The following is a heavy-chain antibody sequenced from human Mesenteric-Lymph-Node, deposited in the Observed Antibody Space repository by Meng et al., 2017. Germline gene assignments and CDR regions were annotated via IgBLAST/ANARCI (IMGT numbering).Heavy chain of an antibody. Sequence: VQSGAEVKKPGSSVKVSCKASGGPFSSYAISWVRQAPGQGLEWMGWINTNTGNPTYAQGFTGRFVFSLDTSVSTAYLQISSLKAEDTAVYYCARDLSYYGSGSFDPWGQGTLVTVSS. CDR3: ARDLSYYGSGSFDP. J-gene: IGHJ5*02. CDR2: INTNTGNP. CDR1: GGPFSSYA. D-gene: IGHD3-10*01. V-gene: IGHV7-4-1*02.